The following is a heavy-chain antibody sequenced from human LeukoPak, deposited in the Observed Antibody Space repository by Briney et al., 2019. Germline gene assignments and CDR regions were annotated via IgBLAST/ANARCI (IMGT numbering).Heavy chain of an antibody. Sequence: ASLKVSCKASGYTFTIHGINWVRQAPGQGLEWMGWISTYNGNTNYAQNLQGRVTMTTDTSTTTAYMELRSLRSDDTAMYYCAREVTYYDTSGYYTAVDYWGQGTLVTVSS. CDR3: AREVTYYDTSGYYTAVDY. CDR2: ISTYNGNT. V-gene: IGHV1-18*01. CDR1: GYTFTIHG. J-gene: IGHJ4*02. D-gene: IGHD3-22*01.